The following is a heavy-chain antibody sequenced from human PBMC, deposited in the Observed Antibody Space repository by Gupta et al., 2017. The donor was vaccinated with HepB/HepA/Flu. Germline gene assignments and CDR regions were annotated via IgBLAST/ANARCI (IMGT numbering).Heavy chain of an antibody. V-gene: IGHV3-33*01. D-gene: IGHD3-3*01. J-gene: IGHJ4*02. CDR2: IWYDGSNK. Sequence: QVQLVESGGGVVQPGRSLRLSCAASGFTFSSYGMHWVRQAPGKGLEWVAVIWYDGSNKYYADSVKGRFTISRDNSKNTLYLQMNSLRAEDTAVYYCARDPYDFWSGWGRIDYWGQGTLVTVSS. CDR3: ARDPYDFWSGWGRIDY. CDR1: GFTFSSYG.